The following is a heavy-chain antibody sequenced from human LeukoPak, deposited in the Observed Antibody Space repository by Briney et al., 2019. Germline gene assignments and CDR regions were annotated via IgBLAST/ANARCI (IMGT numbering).Heavy chain of an antibody. CDR1: GFTFSSYE. CDR2: ISSNGDST. Sequence: GGSLRLSCAASGFTFSSYEMHWVRQAPGKGLEYVSAISSNGDSTYYANFVKGRFIISRDNSKNMLYLRMGSLRPEDMAVYYCARDRPGDVWGEGTTVTVSS. V-gene: IGHV3-64*01. CDR3: ARDRPGDV. J-gene: IGHJ6*04.